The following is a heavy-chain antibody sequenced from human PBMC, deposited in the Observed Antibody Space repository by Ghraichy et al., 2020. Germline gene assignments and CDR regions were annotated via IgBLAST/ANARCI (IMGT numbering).Heavy chain of an antibody. CDR2: INPSGGST. Sequence: ASVKVSCKASGYTFTSYYMHWVRQAPGQGLEWMGIINPSGGSTSYAQKFQGRVTMTRDTSTSTVYMELSSLRSEDTAVYYCARGGYYGSGSYYHFDYWGQGTLVTVSS. D-gene: IGHD3-10*01. CDR1: GYTFTSYY. CDR3: ARGGYYGSGSYYHFDY. J-gene: IGHJ4*02. V-gene: IGHV1-46*01.